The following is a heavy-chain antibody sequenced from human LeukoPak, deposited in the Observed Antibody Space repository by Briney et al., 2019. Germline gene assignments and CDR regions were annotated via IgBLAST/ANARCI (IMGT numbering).Heavy chain of an antibody. J-gene: IGHJ4*02. CDR1: GGTISSSSYY. Sequence: SETLSLTCTVSGGTISSSSYYWGWIRQPPGKGLEWIGSIYYSGSTYYNPSLKSRVTISVDTSKNQFSLKLSSVTAADTAVYYCARQTVKVRLHPFDYWGQGTLVTVSS. CDR3: ARQTVKVRLHPFDY. V-gene: IGHV4-39*01. D-gene: IGHD4-11*01. CDR2: IYYSGST.